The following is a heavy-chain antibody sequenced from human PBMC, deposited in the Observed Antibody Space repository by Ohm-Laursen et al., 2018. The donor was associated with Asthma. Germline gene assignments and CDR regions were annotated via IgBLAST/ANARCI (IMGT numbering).Heavy chain of an antibody. J-gene: IGHJ4*02. CDR3: ARGGLYNWNDEGY. D-gene: IGHD1-20*01. V-gene: IGHV3-11*06. CDR2: ISSSSSYT. CDR1: GYSFSLYS. Sequence: SLRLSCTASGYSFSLYSIRWIRQAPGKGLEWVSYISSSSSYTNYADSVKGRFTISRDNAKNSLYLQMNSLRAEDTAVYYCARGGLYNWNDEGYWGQGTLVTVSS.